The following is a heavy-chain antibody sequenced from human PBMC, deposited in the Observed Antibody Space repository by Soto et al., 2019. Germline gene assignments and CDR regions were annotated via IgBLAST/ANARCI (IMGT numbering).Heavy chain of an antibody. D-gene: IGHD6-13*01. V-gene: IGHV3-66*01. J-gene: IGHJ6*03. CDR1: GFTVSSNY. CDR3: ARGIAAAGISEYYYYYMDV. Sequence: EVQLVESGGGLVQLGGSLRLSCAASGFTVSSNYMSWVRQAPGKGLEWVSVIYSGGSTYYAESVKGRFTISRDNSKNTLYLQMNSLRAEDTAVYYCARGIAAAGISEYYYYYMDVWGKGTTVTVSS. CDR2: IYSGGST.